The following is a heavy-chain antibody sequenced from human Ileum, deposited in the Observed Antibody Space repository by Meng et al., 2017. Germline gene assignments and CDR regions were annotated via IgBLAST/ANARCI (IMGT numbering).Heavy chain of an antibody. CDR2: INPNRGGT. CDR3: ARNYRDY. Sequence: QVQLIQSGAEGKMPGASVQVACKASGYTFTDYYIPWVRQDPGQGLEWMGRINPNRGGTDYAQKFQGRVTMTSDTYINTVYMALTRLTADDTAVYYCARNYRDYWGQGTLVTVSS. V-gene: IGHV1-2*06. CDR1: GYTFTDYY. J-gene: IGHJ4*02. D-gene: IGHD3-16*02.